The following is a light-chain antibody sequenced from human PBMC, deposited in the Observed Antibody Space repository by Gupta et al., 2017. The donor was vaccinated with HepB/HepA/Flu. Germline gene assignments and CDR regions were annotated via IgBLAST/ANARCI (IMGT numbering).Light chain of an antibody. V-gene: IGKV3-20*01. Sequence: DIVLTQSPGTLSLSPGERATLSCRASQSSNSLAWYQQKPGQAPRLLIYRASSRATGIPDRFSGSGSGTDFTLTISRLEPEDLAVYYCQHYASSPPMYTFGQGTKLEIK. CDR2: RAS. CDR3: QHYASSPPMYT. J-gene: IGKJ2*01. CDR1: QSSNS.